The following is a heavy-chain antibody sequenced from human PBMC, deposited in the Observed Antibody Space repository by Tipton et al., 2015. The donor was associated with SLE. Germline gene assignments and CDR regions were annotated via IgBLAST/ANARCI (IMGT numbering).Heavy chain of an antibody. CDR2: IYTSGST. J-gene: IGHJ4*02. D-gene: IGHD6-13*01. CDR1: GGSISSGSYY. Sequence: TLSLTCTVSGGSISSGSYYWSWIRQPAGKGLEWIGHIYTSGSTNYNPSLKSRVTMSVDTSKNQFSLKLSSVTAADTAVYYCASPGIAAAGTHYFDYWGQGTLVTVSS. CDR3: ASPGIAAAGTHYFDY. V-gene: IGHV4-61*09.